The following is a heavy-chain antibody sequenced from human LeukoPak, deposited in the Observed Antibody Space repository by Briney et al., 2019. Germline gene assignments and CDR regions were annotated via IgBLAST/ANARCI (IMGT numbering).Heavy chain of an antibody. J-gene: IGHJ4*02. CDR1: SGSINSYY. Sequence: SETLSLTCTVCSGSINSYYWRWPRQPAGRGLEWIGRIYTTGKTDYNPSLKSRLTMSVDTSKRQFALNLTSVTAADTAIYFCARHGYTASHYFLDFWSQVTLVTVSS. CDR2: IYTTGKT. D-gene: IGHD3-16*01. V-gene: IGHV4-4*07. CDR3: ARHGYTASHYFLDF.